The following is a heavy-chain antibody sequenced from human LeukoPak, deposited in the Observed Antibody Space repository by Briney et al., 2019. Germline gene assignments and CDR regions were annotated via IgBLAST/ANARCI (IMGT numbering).Heavy chain of an antibody. CDR1: GFTFDDYA. Sequence: GRSLRLSCAASGFTFDDYAMHWVRQAPGKGLEWVSVIYSGGSTYYADSVKGRFTISRDNSKNTLYLQMNSLRAEDTAVYYCARDLRHIAAAGKGLNPFDYWGQGTLVTVSS. D-gene: IGHD6-13*01. CDR2: IYSGGST. V-gene: IGHV3-66*01. J-gene: IGHJ4*02. CDR3: ARDLRHIAAAGKGLNPFDY.